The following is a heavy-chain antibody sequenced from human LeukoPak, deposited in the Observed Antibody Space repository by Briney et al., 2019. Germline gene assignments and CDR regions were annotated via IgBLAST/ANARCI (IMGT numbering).Heavy chain of an antibody. V-gene: IGHV3-7*02. CDR1: GFTFSTYW. J-gene: IGHJ5*02. CDR2: IKHDGSEK. Sequence: PGGSLRLSCAASGFTFSTYWMSWVRQAPGRGLEWVANIKHDGSEKFYVDSVKGRFTISRDNAKNSLYLQMNSLRAEDTAVYYCARVGCSGGSCYVSWFDPWGQGTLVTVSS. CDR3: ARVGCSGGSCYVSWFDP. D-gene: IGHD2-15*01.